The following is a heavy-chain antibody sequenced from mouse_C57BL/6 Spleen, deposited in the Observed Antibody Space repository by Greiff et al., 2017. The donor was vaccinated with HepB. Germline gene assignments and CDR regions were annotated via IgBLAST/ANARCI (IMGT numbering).Heavy chain of an antibody. Sequence: QVQLQQPGTELVKPGASVKMSCKASGYTFTSYWMHWVKQRPGQGLEWIGNINPRNGGTNYNQKFKSKATLTVDKSSSTAYIQLSSLTSKDAAVDDYARETTVVATNFDYWGQGTTLTVSS. D-gene: IGHD1-1*01. V-gene: IGHV1-53*01. J-gene: IGHJ2*01. CDR2: INPRNGGT. CDR1: GYTFTSYW. CDR3: ARETTVVATNFDY.